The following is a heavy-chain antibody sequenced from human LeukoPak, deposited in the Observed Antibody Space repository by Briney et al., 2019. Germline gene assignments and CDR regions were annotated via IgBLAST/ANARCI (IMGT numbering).Heavy chain of an antibody. J-gene: IGHJ4*02. CDR1: GGTFSSYA. CDR2: IIPILGIA. D-gene: IGHD4-17*01. V-gene: IGHV1-69*04. CDR3: ARDYRLGYGDYEYYFDY. Sequence: GASVKVSCKASGGTFSSYAISWVRQAPGQGLEWMGRIIPILGIANYAQKFQGRVTITADKSTSTAYMELSSLRSEDTAVYYCARDYRLGYGDYEYYFDYWGQGTLVTVSS.